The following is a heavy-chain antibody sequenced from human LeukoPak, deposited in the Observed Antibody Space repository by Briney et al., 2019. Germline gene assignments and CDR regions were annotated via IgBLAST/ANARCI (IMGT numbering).Heavy chain of an antibody. CDR1: GFTFSSYG. CDR2: IRYDGSNK. V-gene: IGHV3-30*02. J-gene: IGHJ6*03. Sequence: GGSLRLSCAASGFTFSSYGMHWVRQAPGKGLEWLAFIRYDGSNKYHADSVKGRFTISRDNSKNTLYVQMSSLRAEDTAVYYCAKGGGFDWLNYYYMDVWGKGTTVIISS. D-gene: IGHD3-9*01. CDR3: AKGGGFDWLNYYYMDV.